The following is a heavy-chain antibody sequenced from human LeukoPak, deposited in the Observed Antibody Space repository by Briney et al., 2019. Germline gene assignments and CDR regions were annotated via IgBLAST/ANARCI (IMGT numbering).Heavy chain of an antibody. CDR1: GFTFNSYG. CDR2: IRHDGSNK. V-gene: IGHV3-30*02. J-gene: IGHJ4*02. D-gene: IGHD6-6*01. CDR3: AKDRWYSSSPSGY. Sequence: GGSLRLSCAASGFTFNSYGMHWVRQAPGKGLEWVAFIRHDGSNKNYADSVKGRFTISRDNSKNTLYLQMNSLRAEDTAVYYCAKDRWYSSSPSGYWGQGTLVTVSS.